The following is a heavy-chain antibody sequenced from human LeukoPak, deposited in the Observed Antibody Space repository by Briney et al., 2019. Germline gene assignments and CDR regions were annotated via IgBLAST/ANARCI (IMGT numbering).Heavy chain of an antibody. CDR2: IKQDGSET. CDR3: AKDKDTPATAQPQRGYFES. V-gene: IGHV3-7*01. D-gene: IGHD2-15*01. CDR1: GSTFSTYW. Sequence: GGSLRLSCAASGSTFSTYWMSWVRQARGKGLEWVANIKQDGSETFYVDSVKGRFTISRDNARNSVYLQINSLRVEDTAVYSCAKDKDTPATAQPQRGYFESWGQGTLVTVSA. J-gene: IGHJ4*02.